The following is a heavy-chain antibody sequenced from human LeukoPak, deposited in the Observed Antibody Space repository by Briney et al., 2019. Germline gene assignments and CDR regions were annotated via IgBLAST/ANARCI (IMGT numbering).Heavy chain of an antibody. Sequence: KPGGSLRLSCAASGFTFSSYSMNWVRQAPGKGLEWVSSISSSSSYIYYADSVKGRFTISRDNAKNSLYLQMNSLRAEDTAVYYCARDEYFGGPVSHAFDPWGQGTLVTVSS. J-gene: IGHJ5*02. V-gene: IGHV3-21*01. D-gene: IGHD3-3*01. CDR2: ISSSSSYI. CDR1: GFTFSSYS. CDR3: ARDEYFGGPVSHAFDP.